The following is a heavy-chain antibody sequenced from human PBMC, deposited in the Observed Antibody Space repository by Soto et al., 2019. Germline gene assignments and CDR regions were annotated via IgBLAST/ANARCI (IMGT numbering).Heavy chain of an antibody. CDR3: AKGPRIAVAGTRFDP. Sequence: EVQLLESGGGLVQPGGSLRLSCAASGFTFSSYAMSWVRQAPGKGLEWVSAISGSGGSKYYADSVKGRFTISGDNSKHTVYLQMNSLRAEDTAVYYCAKGPRIAVAGTRFDPWGQGTLVTVSS. D-gene: IGHD6-19*01. V-gene: IGHV3-23*01. CDR2: ISGSGGSK. J-gene: IGHJ5*02. CDR1: GFTFSSYA.